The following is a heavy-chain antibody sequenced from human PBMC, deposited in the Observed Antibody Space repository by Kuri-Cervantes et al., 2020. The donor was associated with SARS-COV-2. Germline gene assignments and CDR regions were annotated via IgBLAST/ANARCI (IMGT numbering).Heavy chain of an antibody. Sequence: GESLKISCAACGFTFSSYDMHWVRQATGKGLEWVSAIDTAGDTHYPGSVKGQFTISRENAKNSLHLQMNSLRAGDTAVFYCARDLTLGYTEAYYYYMDVWGKGTTVTVSS. CDR2: IDTAGDT. J-gene: IGHJ6*03. D-gene: IGHD3-16*02. V-gene: IGHV3-13*03. CDR3: ARDLTLGYTEAYYYYMDV. CDR1: GFTFSSYD.